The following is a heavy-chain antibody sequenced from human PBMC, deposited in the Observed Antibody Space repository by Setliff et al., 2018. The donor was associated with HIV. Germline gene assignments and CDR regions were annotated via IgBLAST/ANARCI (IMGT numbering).Heavy chain of an antibody. D-gene: IGHD3-9*01. CDR3: VRDRDWAFDY. CDR1: GFTFSIYN. V-gene: IGHV3-48*01. Sequence: QPGGSLRLSCEASGFTFSIYNMNWVRQAPGKGLEWVSYISTSGSTIYYADSMEGRFTISRDDAKNSLYLQMDSLRAEDTAVYYCVRDRDWAFDYWGQGILVTVSS. CDR2: ISTSGSTI. J-gene: IGHJ4*02.